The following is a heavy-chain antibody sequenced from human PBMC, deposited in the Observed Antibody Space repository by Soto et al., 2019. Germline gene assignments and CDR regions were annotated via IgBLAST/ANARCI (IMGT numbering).Heavy chain of an antibody. Sequence: ASVKVSCKASGYTFTSYYVHWVRQAPGQGLEWMGIINPSGGSTSYAQKFQGRVTMTRDTSTSTVYMELSSLRSEDTAVYYCARDRLNWAPRFDYWGQGTLVTVSA. J-gene: IGHJ4*02. CDR3: ARDRLNWAPRFDY. V-gene: IGHV1-46*01. D-gene: IGHD7-27*01. CDR2: INPSGGST. CDR1: GYTFTSYY.